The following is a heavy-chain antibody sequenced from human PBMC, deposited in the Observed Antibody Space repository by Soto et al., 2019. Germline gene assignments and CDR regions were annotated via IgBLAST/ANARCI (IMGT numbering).Heavy chain of an antibody. J-gene: IGHJ4*02. D-gene: IGHD6-6*01. CDR2: ISYDGSNK. Sequence: GGSLRLSCAASGFTFSSYAMHWVRQAPGKGLEWVAVISYDGSNKYYADSVKGRFTISRDNSKNTLYLQMNSLRAEDTAVYYCARDESYSSSPLCRYWGQGTLVTVSS. CDR1: GFTFSSYA. V-gene: IGHV3-30-3*01. CDR3: ARDESYSSSPLCRY.